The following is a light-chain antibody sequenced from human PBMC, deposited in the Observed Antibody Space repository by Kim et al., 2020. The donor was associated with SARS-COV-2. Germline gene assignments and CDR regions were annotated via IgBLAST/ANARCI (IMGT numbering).Light chain of an antibody. CDR2: DAS. V-gene: IGKV3-11*01. J-gene: IGKJ4*01. CDR1: QSVSRY. CDR3: QQRSNWPPLT. Sequence: SPGERATRSCRASQSVSRYLAWYQQKPGQAPRLLIYDASNRATGIPARFSGSGSGTDFTLTISSLEPEDFAVYYCQQRSNWPPLTFGGGTKVDIK.